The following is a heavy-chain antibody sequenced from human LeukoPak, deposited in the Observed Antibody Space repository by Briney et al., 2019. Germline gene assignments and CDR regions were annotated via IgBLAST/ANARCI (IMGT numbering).Heavy chain of an antibody. CDR3: TAEYDSSGYYPWFFDL. J-gene: IGHJ2*01. D-gene: IGHD3-22*01. CDR1: GFTFSNAW. V-gene: IGHV3-15*01. Sequence: GGSLRLSCAASGFTFSNAWMSWVRQAPGKGLEWVGRIKSKSAGGKTDYAAPMKGRFTISRDDSKNTLYLQMNSLKTEDTAVYYCTAEYDSSGYYPWFFDLWGRGTLVTASS. CDR2: IKSKSAGGKT.